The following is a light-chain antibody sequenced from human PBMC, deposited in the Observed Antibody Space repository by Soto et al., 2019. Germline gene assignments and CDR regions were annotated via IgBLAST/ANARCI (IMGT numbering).Light chain of an antibody. CDR1: QSISSW. CDR3: XQYNXXPYT. J-gene: IGKJ2*01. Sequence: DIQMTQSPSTLSASVGDRVTITCRASQSISSWLAWYHQKPGKAPNLLXYDASSLESGVPSRFXXXGXGTXXXXXXXXXXPDXFAXXYCXQYNXXPYTFGQGTKLEIK. V-gene: IGKV1-5*01. CDR2: DAS.